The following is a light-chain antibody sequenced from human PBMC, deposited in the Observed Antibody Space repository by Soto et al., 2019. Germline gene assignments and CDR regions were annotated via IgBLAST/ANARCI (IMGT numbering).Light chain of an antibody. CDR1: SSNIGAGFD. V-gene: IGLV1-40*01. Sequence: QSVLTQPPSVSGAPGQRVTISCTGSSSNIGAGFDVHWYHQIAGTAPKLLIYGNSNRPSGVPDRFSGSKSGNTASLTVSGLQAADEADYFCKSYAGSNTYVFGSGTKVTVL. J-gene: IGLJ1*01. CDR3: KSYAGSNTYV. CDR2: GNS.